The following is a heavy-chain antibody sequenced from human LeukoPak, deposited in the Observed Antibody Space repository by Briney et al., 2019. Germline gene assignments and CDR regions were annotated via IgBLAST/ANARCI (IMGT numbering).Heavy chain of an antibody. D-gene: IGHD3-22*01. CDR2: IYHSGST. Sequence: SQTLSLTCTVSGGSISSGGYYWSWVRQPPGKGLEWIGEIYHSGSTNYNPSLKSRVTISVDKSKNQFSLKLSSVTAADTAVYYCARVTIYYDSSGYPTSTADYWGQGTLVTVSS. V-gene: IGHV4-30-2*01. J-gene: IGHJ4*02. CDR3: ARVTIYYDSSGYPTSTADY. CDR1: GGSISSGGYY.